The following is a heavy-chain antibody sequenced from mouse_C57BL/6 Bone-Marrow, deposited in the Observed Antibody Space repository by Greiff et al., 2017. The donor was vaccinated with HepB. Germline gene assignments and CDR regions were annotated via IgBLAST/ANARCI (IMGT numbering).Heavy chain of an antibody. CDR1: GFTFSDYY. Sequence: EVMLVESEGGLVQPGSSMKLSCTASGFTFSDYYMAWVRQVPEKGLEWVANINYDGSSTYYLDSLKSRFIISRDNAKNILYLQMSSLKSEDTATYYCARGLDYFDYWGQGTTLTVSS. V-gene: IGHV5-16*01. CDR3: ARGLDYFDY. J-gene: IGHJ2*01. CDR2: INYDGSST.